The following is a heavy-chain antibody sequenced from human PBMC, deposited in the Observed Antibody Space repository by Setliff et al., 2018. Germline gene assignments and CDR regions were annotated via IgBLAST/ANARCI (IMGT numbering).Heavy chain of an antibody. CDR2: ISPYSGNT. J-gene: IGHJ4*02. CDR1: GYTFTSYG. V-gene: IGHV1-18*01. D-gene: IGHD1-26*01. Sequence: ASVKVSCKASGYTFTSYGISWVRQAPGQGLEWLGSISPYSGNTNYPQWLQGRVTMTTDTSANTAFMELSSLRSEDSSMYYCARGQTVGPNSGKDYWGQGTLVTVSS. CDR3: ARGQTVGPNSGKDY.